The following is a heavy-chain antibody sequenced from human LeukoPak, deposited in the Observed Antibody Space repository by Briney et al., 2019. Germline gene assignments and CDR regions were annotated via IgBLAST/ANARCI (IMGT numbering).Heavy chain of an antibody. CDR3: ARDKVVVVVAATKVTGAFDI. Sequence: GASVKVSCKASGGTFSSYAISWVRQAPGQGLEWMGGIIPIFGTANYAQKFQGRVTITADKSTSTAYMELSSLRSEDTAVYYCARDKVVVVVAATKVTGAFDIWGQGTMVTVSS. CDR2: IIPIFGTA. J-gene: IGHJ3*02. D-gene: IGHD2-15*01. CDR1: GGTFSSYA. V-gene: IGHV1-69*06.